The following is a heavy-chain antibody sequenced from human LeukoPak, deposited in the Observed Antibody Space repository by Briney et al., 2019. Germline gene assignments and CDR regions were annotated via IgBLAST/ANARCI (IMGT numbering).Heavy chain of an antibody. CDR1: GFTFSGSA. CDR2: IRSKANSYAT. J-gene: IGHJ4*02. Sequence: PGGSLKLSCAASGFTFSGSAMHWVRQASGEGLEWVGRIRSKANSYATAYAASVKGRFTISRDDSKNTAYLQMNSLKTGDTAVYYCTRLQLATDRVDCSSTSCYKDYCGQGTLVTVSS. CDR3: TRLQLATDRVDCSSTSCYKDY. D-gene: IGHD2-2*02. V-gene: IGHV3-73*01.